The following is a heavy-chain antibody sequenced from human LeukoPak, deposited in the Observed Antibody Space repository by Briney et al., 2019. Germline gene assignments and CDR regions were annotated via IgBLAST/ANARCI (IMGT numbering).Heavy chain of an antibody. CDR1: GFTFSSFW. D-gene: IGHD6-19*01. V-gene: IGHV3-7*01. CDR2: IKQDGSGK. CDR3: SRSSIAVAWN. Sequence: GGSLRLSCAASGFTFSSFWMTWVRQAPGKGLEWVANIKQDGSGKFYVDSVRGRFTISRDNAKNSLYLHMNSLRAEDTAIYYCSRSSIAVAWNWGQGTLVTVSS. J-gene: IGHJ4*02.